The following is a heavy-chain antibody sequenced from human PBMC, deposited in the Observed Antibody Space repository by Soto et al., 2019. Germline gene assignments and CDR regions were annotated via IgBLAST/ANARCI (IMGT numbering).Heavy chain of an antibody. CDR3: ARGVGSSPPRY. Sequence: LSLTCTICGGSISVYYWSWIRQSPGQALEWIGYIYASGSPYYNPSLRSRVLISADTSKNQVHLELTSATAAATSVYFWARGVGSSPPRYWGRGTLVTVSS. CDR1: GGSISVYY. CDR2: IYASGSP. V-gene: IGHV4-59*01. D-gene: IGHD1-26*01. J-gene: IGHJ4*02.